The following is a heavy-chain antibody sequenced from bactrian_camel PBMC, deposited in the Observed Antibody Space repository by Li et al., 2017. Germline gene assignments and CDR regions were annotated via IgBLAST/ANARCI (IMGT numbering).Heavy chain of an antibody. CDR3: AVDRALGWISGPCEFGF. CDR1: GYIYNRC. D-gene: IGHD5*01. J-gene: IGHJ6*01. V-gene: IGHV3S53*01. Sequence: HVQLVESGGGSVQAGGSLTLSCEASGYIYNRCIGWFRQAAGKEREGVPTIDSGGGTTYVDSVKGRFTISKDNAKNTVYLQMNSLKPEDTAMYFCAVDRALGWISGPCEFGFWGQGTQVTVS. CDR2: IDSGGGT.